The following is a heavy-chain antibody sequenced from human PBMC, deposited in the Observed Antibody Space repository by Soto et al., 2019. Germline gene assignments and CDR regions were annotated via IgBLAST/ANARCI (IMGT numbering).Heavy chain of an antibody. CDR3: ARDTLGWDYDSSGEFDY. CDR1: GFTFSSYE. J-gene: IGHJ4*02. D-gene: IGHD3-22*01. CDR2: ISSSGSTI. Sequence: EVQLVESGGGLVQPGGSLRLSCAASGFTFSSYEMNWVRQAPGKGLEWVSYISSSGSTIYYADSVKGRFTISRDNAKNSLYLQMNSLRAEDTAVYYCARDTLGWDYDSSGEFDYWGQGTLVTVSS. V-gene: IGHV3-48*03.